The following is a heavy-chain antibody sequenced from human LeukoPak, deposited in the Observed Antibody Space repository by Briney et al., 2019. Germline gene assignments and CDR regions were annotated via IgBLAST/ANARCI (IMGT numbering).Heavy chain of an antibody. CDR1: GGSISSYY. D-gene: IGHD4-23*01. J-gene: IGHJ3*02. V-gene: IGHV4-59*01. Sequence: SETLSHTCTVSGGSISSYYWSWIRQPPGKGLEWIGYIYNSGSTNYNHSLKSRVTISEDMSNNQFSLKLSSVTAADTAVYYCARALRLWGGNSGIAFDIWGQGTMVTVSS. CDR2: IYNSGST. CDR3: ARALRLWGGNSGIAFDI.